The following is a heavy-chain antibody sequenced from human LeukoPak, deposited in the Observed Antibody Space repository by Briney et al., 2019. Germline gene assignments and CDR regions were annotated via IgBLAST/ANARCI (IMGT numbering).Heavy chain of an antibody. J-gene: IGHJ4*02. CDR2: INHSGST. CDR1: GFTVSSNH. V-gene: IGHV4-34*01. CDR3: ARAKGYYDSSGYYYSYFDY. Sequence: GSLRLSCAVSGFTVSSNHMSWVRQAPGKGLEWIGEINHSGSTNYNPSLKSRVTISVDTSKNQFSLKLSSVTAADTAVYYCARAKGYYDSSGYYYSYFDYWGQGTLVTVSS. D-gene: IGHD3-22*01.